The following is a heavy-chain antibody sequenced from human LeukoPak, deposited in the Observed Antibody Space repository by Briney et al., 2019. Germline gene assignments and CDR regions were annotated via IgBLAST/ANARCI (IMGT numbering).Heavy chain of an antibody. Sequence: GGSLRLSCAASGLTFSSHWMHWVRQAPGKGLEWVSSINNSSRYISYADSVNGRFTISRDNAKNSLYLQMNSLRAEDTAVYYWAKDLGNVYHHGLDVWGQRTTVIVSS. V-gene: IGHV3-21*01. CDR1: GLTFSSHW. J-gene: IGHJ6*02. CDR3: AKDLGNVYHHGLDV. CDR2: INNSSRYI. D-gene: IGHD7-27*01.